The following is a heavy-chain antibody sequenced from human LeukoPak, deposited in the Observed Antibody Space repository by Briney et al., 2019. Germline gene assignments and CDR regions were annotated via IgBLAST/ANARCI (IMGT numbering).Heavy chain of an antibody. CDR3: ARDPYYYDSSGFSDY. J-gene: IGHJ4*01. D-gene: IGHD3-22*01. CDR2: IKRDGSVK. Sequence: GGSLRLSCAASGFTFSSYWMSWVRQAPGKGLEWVAPIKRDGSVKKYVDSVQGRFTVSRDNTKNSLYLQMNSLRADDTAVYYCARDPYYYDSSGFSDYWGHGTLVTVSS. CDR1: GFTFSSYW. V-gene: IGHV3-7*01.